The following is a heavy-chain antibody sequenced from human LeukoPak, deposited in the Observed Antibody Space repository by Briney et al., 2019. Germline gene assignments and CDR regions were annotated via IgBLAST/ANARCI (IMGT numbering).Heavy chain of an antibody. V-gene: IGHV1-18*01. CDR2: ISAYNGNT. CDR3: ARSYYDILTGHDTHDY. D-gene: IGHD3-9*01. J-gene: IGHJ4*02. Sequence: ASVKVSCKASGYTFTTFGINWVRQAPGQGLEWMGWISAYNGNTNYAQKVQGRVTMTTDTSTSTAYMELRSLRSDDTAVYYCARSYYDILTGHDTHDYWGQGTLVTVSS. CDR1: GYTFTTFG.